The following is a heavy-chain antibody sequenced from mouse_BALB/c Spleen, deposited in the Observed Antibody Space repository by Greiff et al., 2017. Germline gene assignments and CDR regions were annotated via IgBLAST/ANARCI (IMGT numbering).Heavy chain of an antibody. CDR3: ARSRNYPYAMDY. CDR1: GFTFSSFG. Sequence: EVQRVESGGGLVQPGGSRKLSCAASGFTFSSFGMHWVRQAPEKGLEWVAYISSGSSTIYYADTVKGRFTISRDNPKNTLFLQMTSLRSEDTAMYYCARSRNYPYAMDYWGQGTSVTVSS. CDR2: ISSGSSTI. D-gene: IGHD2-1*01. V-gene: IGHV5-17*02. J-gene: IGHJ4*01.